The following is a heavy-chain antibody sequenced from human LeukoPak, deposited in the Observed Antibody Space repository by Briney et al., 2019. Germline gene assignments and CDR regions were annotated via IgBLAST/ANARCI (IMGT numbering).Heavy chain of an antibody. V-gene: IGHV1-46*01. D-gene: IGHD3-22*01. CDR3: ARAPANKYDSRLPEDY. Sequence: ASVKVSCKASGYTFTGYYIHCVRQAPGQGLEWMGIINPSDGTTSYAQKFQGRVTMTRDTSTSTVYMELSSLRSEDTAVYDCARAPANKYDSRLPEDYWGQGTLVTVSS. J-gene: IGHJ4*02. CDR1: GYTFTGYY. CDR2: INPSDGTT.